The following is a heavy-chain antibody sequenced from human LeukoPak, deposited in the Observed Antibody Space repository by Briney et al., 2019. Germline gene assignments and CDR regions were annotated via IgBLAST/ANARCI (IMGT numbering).Heavy chain of an antibody. CDR3: AKDLDGAEYFQH. V-gene: IGHV3-23*01. CDR2: VRDSGGST. J-gene: IGHJ1*01. D-gene: IGHD5-24*01. Sequence: GGSLRLSCAASGFTFSSYAMSWVRQAPGKGLEWVSGVRDSGGSTYYADSVKGRFTISRDNSKNTLYLQMNSLRAEDTAVYYCAKDLDGAEYFQHWGQGTLVTVSS. CDR1: GFTFSSYA.